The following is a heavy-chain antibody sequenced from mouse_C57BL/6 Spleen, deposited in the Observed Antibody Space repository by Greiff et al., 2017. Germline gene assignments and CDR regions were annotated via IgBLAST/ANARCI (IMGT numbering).Heavy chain of an antibody. D-gene: IGHD4-1*01. CDR3: ARGETGVFDY. J-gene: IGHJ2*01. CDR1: GFTFSDYG. Sequence: EVKLMESGAGLVKPGGSLKLSCAASGFTFSDYGMHWVRQAPEKGLEWVAYISSGSSTIYYADTVKGRFTIARDNAKNTLFLQMTSLGSEDTAMYYCARGETGVFDYWGQGTTLTVSS. V-gene: IGHV5-17*01. CDR2: ISSGSSTI.